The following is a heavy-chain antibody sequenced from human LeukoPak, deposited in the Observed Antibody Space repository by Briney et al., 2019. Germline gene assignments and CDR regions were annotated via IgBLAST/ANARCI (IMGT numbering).Heavy chain of an antibody. Sequence: SETLSLTCTVSGASISNNNYYWGWIRQPPGKGLEWIGGIYYTESTYYNPSLKSRVTISVDTSKNQFSLKLSSVTAADTAVYYCALIAARYYFDLWGRGTLVTVSS. V-gene: IGHV4-39*01. CDR2: IYYTEST. CDR1: GASISNNNYY. J-gene: IGHJ2*01. CDR3: ALIAARYYFDL. D-gene: IGHD6-6*01.